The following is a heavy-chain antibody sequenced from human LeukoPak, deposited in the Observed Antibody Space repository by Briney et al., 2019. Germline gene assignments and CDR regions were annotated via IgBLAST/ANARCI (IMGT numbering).Heavy chain of an antibody. Sequence: ASVNVSCTASGYTFTAYYMQWVRQAPGQGHEWMGCITRHSGGTNDAQKFQGRVTMTRDTSISTAYMALSRLRSDDTAVYYCARDRVVVPVAFDYWGQGTLVTVSS. CDR2: ITRHSGGT. CDR1: GYTFTAYY. V-gene: IGHV1-2*02. D-gene: IGHD2-2*01. CDR3: ARDRVVVPVAFDY. J-gene: IGHJ4*02.